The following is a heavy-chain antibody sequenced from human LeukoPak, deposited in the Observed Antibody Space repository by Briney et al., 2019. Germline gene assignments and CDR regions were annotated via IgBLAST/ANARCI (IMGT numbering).Heavy chain of an antibody. D-gene: IGHD3-22*01. CDR1: GFAFSAYE. V-gene: IGHV3-48*03. CDR3: TTLGYHLDS. CDR2: IAGSDTTT. J-gene: IGHJ4*02. Sequence: PRGSLRLTCLASGFAFSAYEMNWVRQAPGKGLEWVSYIAGSDTTTYYADSVKGRFTISRDNAKNSLYLQMNSLRAEDTALYYCTTLGYHLDSWGQGTLVTCSS.